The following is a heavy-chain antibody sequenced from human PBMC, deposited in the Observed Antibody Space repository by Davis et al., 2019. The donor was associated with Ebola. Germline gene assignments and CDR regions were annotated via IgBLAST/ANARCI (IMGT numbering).Heavy chain of an antibody. CDR3: ARVVLQLWLLAFDI. CDR2: IYHSGST. CDR1: GGSISGYY. V-gene: IGHV4-38-2*02. Sequence: PSETLSLTCTVSGGSISGYYWGWIRQPPGKGLEWIGSIYHSGSTYYNPSLKSRVTISVDTSKNQFSLKLSSVTAADTAVYYCARVVLQLWLLAFDIWGQGTMVTVSS. J-gene: IGHJ3*02. D-gene: IGHD5-18*01.